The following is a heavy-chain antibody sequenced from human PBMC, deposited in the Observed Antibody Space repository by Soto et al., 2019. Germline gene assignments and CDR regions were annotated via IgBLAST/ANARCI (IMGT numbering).Heavy chain of an antibody. Sequence: QVQLVESGGGLVKPGGSLRLSCAASGFTFSDYYMSWIRQAPGKGLEWVSYISSSSSYTNYADSVKGRFTISRDNAKNSVYLQMNSLRAEDTAVYYCARDSRAFWSGYYSALGAFDIWGQGTMVTVSS. CDR1: GFTFSDYY. J-gene: IGHJ3*02. V-gene: IGHV3-11*06. D-gene: IGHD3-3*01. CDR3: ARDSRAFWSGYYSALGAFDI. CDR2: ISSSSSYT.